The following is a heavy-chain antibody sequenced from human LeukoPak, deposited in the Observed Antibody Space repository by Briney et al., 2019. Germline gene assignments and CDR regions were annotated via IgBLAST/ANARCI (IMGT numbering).Heavy chain of an antibody. J-gene: IGHJ4*02. CDR3: AGGYCSSTSCPSNFDY. CDR1: GYTFTSYG. V-gene: IGHV1-18*01. D-gene: IGHD2-2*01. Sequence: ASVKVSCKASGYTFTSYGISWVRQAPGQGLEWMGWISAYNGNTNYAQKLQGRVTMTTDTSTSTAYMELRSLRSEDTAVYYCAGGYCSSTSCPSNFDYWGQGTLVTVSS. CDR2: ISAYNGNT.